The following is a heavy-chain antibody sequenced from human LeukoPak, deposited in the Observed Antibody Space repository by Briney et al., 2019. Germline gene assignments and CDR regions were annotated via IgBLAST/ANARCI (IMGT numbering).Heavy chain of an antibody. Sequence: ASVKVSCKASGYTFTSYNINWVRQATGQGLEWMGWMNPNSGNTGYAQKFQGRVTMTRNTSISTAYMELSSLRSEDTAVYYCARGKLDFHPRYFDWLWRYFQHWGQGTLVTVSS. V-gene: IGHV1-8*01. CDR1: GYTFTSYN. D-gene: IGHD3-9*01. CDR2: MNPNSGNT. J-gene: IGHJ1*01. CDR3: ARGKLDFHPRYFDWLWRYFQH.